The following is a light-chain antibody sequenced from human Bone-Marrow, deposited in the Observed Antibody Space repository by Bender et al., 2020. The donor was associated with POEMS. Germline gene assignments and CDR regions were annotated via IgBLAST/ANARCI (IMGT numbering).Light chain of an antibody. CDR1: SSDVGGYNY. Sequence: QSALTQPPSASGSPGQSVTISCTGTSSDVGGYNYVSWYQQHPGKAPKVMIYEVSKRPSGVPDRFSGSKSGNTASLTVSGLQGDDEADYYCASHAGNDNLVFGGWTKLTVL. CDR3: ASHAGNDNLV. J-gene: IGLJ2*01. CDR2: EVS. V-gene: IGLV2-8*01.